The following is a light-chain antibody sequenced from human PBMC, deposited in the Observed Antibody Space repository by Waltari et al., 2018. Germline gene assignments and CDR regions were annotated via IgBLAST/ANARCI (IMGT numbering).Light chain of an antibody. CDR1: QSISNW. V-gene: IGKV1-5*03. J-gene: IGKJ2*01. Sequence: DTQMTQSPSSLSASVGDRVTITCRASQSISNWFAWYQHKPGKAPILLLYKASILKSGAPSRFSCSGSGTQFTHTISSLQPGDFATYYCQQYNTYSSFGQGTKLEIK. CDR2: KAS. CDR3: QQYNTYSS.